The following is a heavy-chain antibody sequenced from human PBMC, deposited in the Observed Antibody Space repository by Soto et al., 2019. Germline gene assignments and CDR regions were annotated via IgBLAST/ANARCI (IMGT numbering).Heavy chain of an antibody. D-gene: IGHD3-22*01. V-gene: IGHV3-48*02. Sequence: PGGSLRLSCAASGFTFSTYSMNWVRQAPGKGLEWVSYISSSSSTIYYADSVKGRFTISRDNAKNSLYLQMNSLRDEDTAVYYCARDYYDSSGFYRDDAFDIWGPGTMVTV. J-gene: IGHJ3*02. CDR2: ISSSSSTI. CDR3: ARDYYDSSGFYRDDAFDI. CDR1: GFTFSTYS.